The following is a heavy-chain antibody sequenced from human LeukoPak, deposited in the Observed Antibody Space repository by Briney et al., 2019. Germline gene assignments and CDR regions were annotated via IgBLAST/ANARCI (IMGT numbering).Heavy chain of an antibody. D-gene: IGHD2-2*01. CDR3: ARGTVVVPAAAPDAFDI. CDR1: GFTFSSYW. Sequence: GGSLRLSFAASGFTFSSYWMSWVRQAPGKGLEWFSHISGTSNTIYYAASVKGRFTISRDNAKNSLDLQMCSLRAEDTAVYYCARGTVVVPAAAPDAFDIWGQGTMVTVSS. V-gene: IGHV3-48*04. CDR2: ISGTSNTI. J-gene: IGHJ3*02.